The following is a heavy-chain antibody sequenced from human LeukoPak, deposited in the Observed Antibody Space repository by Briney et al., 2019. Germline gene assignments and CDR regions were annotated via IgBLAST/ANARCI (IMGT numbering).Heavy chain of an antibody. V-gene: IGHV1-2*02. CDR3: ARHPNLDY. CDR2: INPNSGGT. J-gene: IGHJ4*02. CDR1: GYTFTDYY. Sequence: ASVKVSCKASGYTFTDYYMHWVRQAPGQGLEWVGWINPNSGGTSYAQKFQDRVTLTRDTSITTAYMELSRLRSDDTAVYYCARHPNLDYWGQGTLVTVSS.